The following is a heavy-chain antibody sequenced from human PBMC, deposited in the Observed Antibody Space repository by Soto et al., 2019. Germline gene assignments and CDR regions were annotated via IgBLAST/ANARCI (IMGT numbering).Heavy chain of an antibody. CDR2: IYSGGST. CDR3: ARGLRNNWFDP. Sequence: GGSLRLSCAASGFTVSSNYMSWVRQAPGKGLEWVSVIYSGGSTYYADSVKGRFTISRDNSKNTLYLQMNSLRAEDTAVYYCARGLRNNWFDPWGQGTLVTVSS. CDR1: GFTVSSNY. J-gene: IGHJ5*02. V-gene: IGHV3-66*01.